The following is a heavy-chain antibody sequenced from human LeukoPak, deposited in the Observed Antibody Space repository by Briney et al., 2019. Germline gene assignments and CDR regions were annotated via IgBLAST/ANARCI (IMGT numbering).Heavy chain of an antibody. CDR3: ARDYGDSY. Sequence: GGSLRLSCAVSGFTYRNHWMTWVRQAPGKGLEWVANIKPDGSAQYYVDSVKGRFTISRDNAKNSVYLQMNSLRAEDTAVYYCARDYGDSYWGQGALVTVSS. V-gene: IGHV3-7*04. D-gene: IGHD4-17*01. CDR1: GFTYRNHW. CDR2: IKPDGSAQ. J-gene: IGHJ4*02.